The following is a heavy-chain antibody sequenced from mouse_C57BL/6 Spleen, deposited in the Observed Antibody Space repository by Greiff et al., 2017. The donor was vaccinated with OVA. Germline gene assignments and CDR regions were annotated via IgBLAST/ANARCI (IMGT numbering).Heavy chain of an antibody. CDR3: AREVTTRGFDY. V-gene: IGHV3-6*01. D-gene: IGHD2-2*01. J-gene: IGHJ2*01. CDR1: GYSITSGYY. CDR2: ISYDGSN. Sequence: DVQLQESGPGLVKPSQSLSLTCSVTGYSITSGYYWNWIRQFPGNKLEWMGYISYDGSNNYNPSLKNRISITRDTSKNQFFLKLNSVTTEDTATYYCAREVTTRGFDYWGQGTTLTVSS.